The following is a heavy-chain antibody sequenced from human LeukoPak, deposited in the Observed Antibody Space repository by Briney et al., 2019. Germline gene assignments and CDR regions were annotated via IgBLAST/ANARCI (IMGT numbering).Heavy chain of an antibody. V-gene: IGHV1-18*01. Sequence: ALVKVSCKASGYTFTSYGISWVRQAPGQGLEWMGWISAYNGNTNYAQKLQGRVTMTTDTSTSTAYMELSSLRSEDTAVYYCATLMVGADAFDIWAKGQWSPSLQ. CDR1: GYTFTSYG. CDR3: ATLMVGADAFDI. CDR2: ISAYNGNT. J-gene: IGHJ3*02. D-gene: IGHD1-26*01.